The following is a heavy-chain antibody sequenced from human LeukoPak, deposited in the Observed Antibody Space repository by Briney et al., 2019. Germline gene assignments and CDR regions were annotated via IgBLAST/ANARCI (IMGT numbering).Heavy chain of an antibody. D-gene: IGHD3-3*01. V-gene: IGHV3-48*01. Sequence: GGSLRLSCAASGFTFSSYAMSWVRQAPGKGLEWVSYISSSSTIYYADSVKGRFTISRDNAKNSLYLQMNSLRAEDTAVYYCARGGGPTIFGAFDYWGQGTLVTVSS. CDR2: ISSSSTI. CDR3: ARGGGPTIFGAFDY. CDR1: GFTFSSYA. J-gene: IGHJ4*02.